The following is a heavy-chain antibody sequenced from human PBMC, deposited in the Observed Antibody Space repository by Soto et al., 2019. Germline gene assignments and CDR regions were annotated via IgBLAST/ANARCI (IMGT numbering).Heavy chain of an antibody. CDR1: GSTFSSYA. V-gene: IGHV1-69*12. J-gene: IGHJ5*02. D-gene: IGHD1-1*01. CDR3: ASVYNCNDLKCFDP. CDR2: IIPIFDTA. Sequence: QVQPVQSGAEVKKPGSSVKVSCKASGSTFSSYAISWVRQAPGQGLEWMGGIIPIFDTANYAHKFQGRVTITENESTSTAYMELSSLRSEDTAVYYWASVYNCNDLKCFDPCGQGTLVTVSS.